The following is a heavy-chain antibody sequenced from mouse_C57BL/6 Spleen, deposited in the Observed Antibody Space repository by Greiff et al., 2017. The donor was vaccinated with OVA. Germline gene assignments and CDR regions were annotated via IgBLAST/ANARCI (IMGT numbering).Heavy chain of an antibody. D-gene: IGHD2-3*01. J-gene: IGHJ3*01. CDR2: IRNKANNHAT. Sequence: VQLKESGGGLVQPGGSMKLSCAASGFTFSDAWMDWVRQSPEKGLEWVAEIRNKANNHATYYAESVKGRFTISRDDSKSSVYLQMNSLRAEDTGIYYCTRRDGYPAWFADWGQGTLVTVSA. V-gene: IGHV6-6*01. CDR3: TRRDGYPAWFAD. CDR1: GFTFSDAW.